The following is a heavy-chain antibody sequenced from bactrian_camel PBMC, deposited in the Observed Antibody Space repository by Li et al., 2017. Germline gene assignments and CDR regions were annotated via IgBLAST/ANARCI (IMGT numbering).Heavy chain of an antibody. J-gene: IGHJ4*01. V-gene: IGHV3S55*01. Sequence: HVQLVESGGGSVQAGETLTLSCTSSGVTFDGYATMGWYRQSPGKECELVSTISRDGSAYYTDAVKGRFTISRDNAKNTLYLQLNSLKTEDTAMYYCAQGMSSTGRYAYRGQGTQVTVS. D-gene: IGHD7*01. CDR2: ISRDGSA. CDR3: AQGMSSTGRYAY. CDR1: GVTFDGYAT.